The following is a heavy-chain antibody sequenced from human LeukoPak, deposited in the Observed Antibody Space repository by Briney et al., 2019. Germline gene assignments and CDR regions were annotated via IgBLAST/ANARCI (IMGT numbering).Heavy chain of an antibody. Sequence: GASVKVSCKASGYTFTGYYMHWVRQAPGQGLEWMGWINPNSGGTNYAQKFQGRVTMTRDTSISTAYTELSRLRSDDTAVYYCARDRHSSGYYAWFDPWGQGTLVTVSS. CDR2: INPNSGGT. D-gene: IGHD3-22*01. CDR3: ARDRHSSGYYAWFDP. CDR1: GYTFTGYY. J-gene: IGHJ5*02. V-gene: IGHV1-2*02.